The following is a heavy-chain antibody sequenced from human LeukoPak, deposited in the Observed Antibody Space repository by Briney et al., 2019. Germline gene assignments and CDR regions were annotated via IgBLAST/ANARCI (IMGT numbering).Heavy chain of an antibody. J-gene: IGHJ4*02. CDR1: GFTFSNAW. Sequence: GGSLRLSCAASGFTFSNAWMSWVRQAPGKGXXXXXXXXXXXXXXXTDYAAPVKGRFTISRDDSKNTLYLQMNSLKTEDTAVYYCTGRIVVVVAATPRPENYFDYWGQGTLVTVSS. CDR3: TGRIVVVVAATPRPENYFDY. CDR2: XXXXXXXXXT. D-gene: IGHD2-15*01. V-gene: IGHV3-15*01.